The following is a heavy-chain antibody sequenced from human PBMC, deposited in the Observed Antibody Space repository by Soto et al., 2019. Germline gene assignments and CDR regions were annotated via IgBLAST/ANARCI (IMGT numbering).Heavy chain of an antibody. J-gene: IGHJ4*02. V-gene: IGHV4-38-2*01. CDR3: ARQGGVSGTYVGYYDA. CDR1: GFSISSGYY. D-gene: IGHD3-10*01. CDR2: IYHDGII. Sequence: SETLSLTCAVSGFSISSGYYWACIRQPPGRGLAGIAIIYHDGIIYYNPSFKSRVTLSLDMPKNQFSLRLISVTAAATAMYDGARQGGVSGTYVGYYDAWGKRNLVTVSS.